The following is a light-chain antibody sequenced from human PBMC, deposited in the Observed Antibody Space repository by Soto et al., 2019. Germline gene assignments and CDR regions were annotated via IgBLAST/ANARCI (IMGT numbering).Light chain of an antibody. Sequence: SVLTQPSPLFGSPGQSIPISCPWTSSDVGAYNYDSWYQQYPGEAPKVIIYDVSHRPAGVSNRFSGSKSGNTASLTISGLQTQDEADYYCSSYTSATTYVFGTGTKVTVL. CDR1: SSDVGAYNY. V-gene: IGLV2-14*01. CDR3: SSYTSATTYV. CDR2: DVS. J-gene: IGLJ1*01.